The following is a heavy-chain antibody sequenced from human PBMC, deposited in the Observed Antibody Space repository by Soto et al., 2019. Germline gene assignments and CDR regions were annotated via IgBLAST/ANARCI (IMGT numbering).Heavy chain of an antibody. CDR3: AREQVGPTINNSYDSDMAV. CDR2: ISYDGSNK. D-gene: IGHD5-12*01. Sequence: QVQLVESGGGVVQPGRSLRLSCAASGFTFSSYAMHWVRQAPGKGLEWVAVISYDGSNKYYADSVKGRFTISRDNSRNPLYIKINSMRTKDTSVYYGAREQVGPTINNSYDSDMAVGGQGTTLPFP. V-gene: IGHV3-30-3*01. J-gene: IGHJ6*02. CDR1: GFTFSSYA.